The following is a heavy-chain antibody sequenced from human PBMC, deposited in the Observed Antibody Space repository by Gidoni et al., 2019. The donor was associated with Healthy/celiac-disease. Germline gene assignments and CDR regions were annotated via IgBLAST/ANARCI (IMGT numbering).Heavy chain of an antibody. CDR2: ISSSSSTI. CDR3: ARGRVAAAGY. D-gene: IGHD2-15*01. CDR1: GFTFSSYS. Sequence: EVQLVESGGGLVQPGGSLRLSCAASGFTFSSYSMNWVRQAPGKGLGVVAYISSSSSTIYYADAVKGRFTISRDNAKNSLYLQMNSLRDEDTAVYYCARGRVAAAGYWGQGTLVTVSS. V-gene: IGHV3-48*02. J-gene: IGHJ4*02.